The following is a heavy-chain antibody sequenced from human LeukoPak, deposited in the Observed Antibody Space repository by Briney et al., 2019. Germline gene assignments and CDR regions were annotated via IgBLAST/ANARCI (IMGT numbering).Heavy chain of an antibody. D-gene: IGHD1-26*01. CDR2: ITSSSTYI. CDR3: ARDPYSGSYGNEHYYYMDV. Sequence: GGSLRLSCAASGFTFSSYNMNWVRQAPGKGLEWVSSITSSSTYIYYADSVKGRFTISRDNARNSLSLQMNSLRAEDTAVYYCARDPYSGSYGNEHYYYMDVWGKGTTVTISS. V-gene: IGHV3-21*01. CDR1: GFTFSSYN. J-gene: IGHJ6*03.